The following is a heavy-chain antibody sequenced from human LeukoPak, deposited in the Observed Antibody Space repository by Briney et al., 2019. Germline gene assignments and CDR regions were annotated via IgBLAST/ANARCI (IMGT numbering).Heavy chain of an antibody. D-gene: IGHD6-13*01. J-gene: IGHJ6*03. Sequence: ASVKVSCKASGYTFTSYGISWVRQAPGQGLEWMGWISAYNGNTNYAQKLKGRVTMTTDTSTSTAYMERRSLRSDDTAVYYCAGGGIAAAGYPFYYYMDVWGKGTTVTVSS. CDR1: GYTFTSYG. CDR2: ISAYNGNT. V-gene: IGHV1-18*01. CDR3: AGGGIAAAGYPFYYYMDV.